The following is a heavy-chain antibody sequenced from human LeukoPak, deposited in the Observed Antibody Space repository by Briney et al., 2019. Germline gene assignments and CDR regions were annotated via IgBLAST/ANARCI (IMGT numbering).Heavy chain of an antibody. CDR3: ARGWEGSGHFDY. D-gene: IGHD6-19*01. CDR2: ISSSSSYI. CDR1: GFTFSSYK. V-gene: IGHV3-21*01. Sequence: PGGSLRLSCAASGFTFSSYKMNWVRQSPGKGLEWVSSISSSSSYIYYADSVKGRFTISRDNAKNSLYLQMNSLRAEDTAVYYCARGWEGSGHFDYWGQGTLVTVSS. J-gene: IGHJ4*02.